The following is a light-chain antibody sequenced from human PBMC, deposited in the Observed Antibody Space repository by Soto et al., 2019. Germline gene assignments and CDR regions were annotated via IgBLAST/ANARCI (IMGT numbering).Light chain of an antibody. CDR2: DAS. J-gene: IGKJ1*01. V-gene: IGKV3D-20*02. CDR1: QSVSSSY. CDR3: QLRQA. Sequence: EIVMTQSRATLSLSPGERATLSCRASQSVSSSYLAWYQQKPGQAPRLLIYDASNRATGIPARFSGSGSGTDFTLTISSLEPEDFAVYYCQLRQAFGQGTKVDI.